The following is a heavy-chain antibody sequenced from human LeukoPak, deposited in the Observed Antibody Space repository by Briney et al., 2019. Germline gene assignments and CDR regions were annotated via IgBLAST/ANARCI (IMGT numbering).Heavy chain of an antibody. Sequence: LSEPLSLTCAVYGGSFSGYYWSWIRQPPGKGLEWIGEINHSGSTNYNPSLKSRVTISVDTSTNHFSLKLSSVTAADTAVYYCATRYCSSTSCYRNYYGMDVWGQGTTVTVSS. CDR1: GGSFSGYY. J-gene: IGHJ6*02. V-gene: IGHV4-34*01. CDR2: INHSGST. CDR3: ATRYCSSTSCYRNYYGMDV. D-gene: IGHD2-2*01.